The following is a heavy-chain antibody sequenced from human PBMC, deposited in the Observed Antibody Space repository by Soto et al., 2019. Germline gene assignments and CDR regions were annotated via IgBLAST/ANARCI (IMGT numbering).Heavy chain of an antibody. J-gene: IGHJ4*02. Sequence: QVLLVQSGAEVKKPGSSTQVSCKASGGTFSTYAFTWVRQAPGQGFEWIGGVIPLFNTPDYAQKFQGRVTITADESTSTVFLELSGLTSEDTAVYYCARGGYNSGWCFDHWGQGTLVTVSS. D-gene: IGHD6-19*01. CDR1: GGTFSTYA. CDR3: ARGGYNSGWCFDH. V-gene: IGHV1-69*01. CDR2: VIPLFNTP.